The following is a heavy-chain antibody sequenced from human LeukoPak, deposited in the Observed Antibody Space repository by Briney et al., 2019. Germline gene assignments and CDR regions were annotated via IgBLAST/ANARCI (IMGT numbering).Heavy chain of an antibody. CDR3: ARDRGSYRFDY. D-gene: IGHD1-26*01. Sequence: EGSLRLSCAASGFTFSSYWMHWVRQAPGKGLVWVSRINSDGSSTSYADSVKGRFTISRDNAKNTLYLQMNSLRAEDTAVYYCARDRGSYRFDYWGQGTLVTVSS. J-gene: IGHJ4*02. CDR1: GFTFSSYW. V-gene: IGHV3-74*01. CDR2: INSDGSST.